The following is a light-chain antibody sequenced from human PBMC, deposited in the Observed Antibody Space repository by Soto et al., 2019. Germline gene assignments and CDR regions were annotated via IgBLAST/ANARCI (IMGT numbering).Light chain of an antibody. V-gene: IGKV3-20*01. J-gene: IGKJ4*01. CDR1: QSVSIDF. CDR2: GAS. CDR3: RQYGRSLGFD. Sequence: EIVLTQSPGTLSLSPGERATLSCRASQSVSIDFLAWYQEKPGQAPRLLIYGASNRATGIPDRFSGSGSGTDFTLTISRLEPEDFAVYYCRQYGRSLGFDFDGGTKVDIK.